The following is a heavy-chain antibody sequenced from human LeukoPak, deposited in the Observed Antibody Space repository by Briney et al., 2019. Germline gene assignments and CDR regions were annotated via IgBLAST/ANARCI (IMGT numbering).Heavy chain of an antibody. CDR1: GYTFTGYY. V-gene: IGHV1-2*02. J-gene: IGHJ4*02. CDR2: ITPNSGGS. D-gene: IGHD2-21*01. CDR3: ARDRAGLVWSGETGPVDF. Sequence: ASVKVSCKASGYTFTGYYMHWVRQAPGQGLEWMGWITPNSGGSNYAQNFQGRVTMTRDRSISTIYLELTNLRSDDTAVYYCARDRAGLVWSGETGPVDFWGQGTLVTVSS.